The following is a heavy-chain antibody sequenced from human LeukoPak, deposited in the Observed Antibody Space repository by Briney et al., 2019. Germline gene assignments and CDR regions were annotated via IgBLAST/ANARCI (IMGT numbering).Heavy chain of an antibody. Sequence: PSQSLCLTCAVSGGSISSGGYYGSWIRQHRRKGLEWIGYIYCSGSTYYTPPHKSRVTISLDTSKNQHSLKLSPVRAADTAVYYCARVGASVKAFDLWGQGTMVTVSS. CDR3: ARVGASVKAFDL. D-gene: IGHD4-17*01. CDR1: GGSISSGGYY. V-gene: IGHV4-31*11. CDR2: IYCSGST. J-gene: IGHJ3*01.